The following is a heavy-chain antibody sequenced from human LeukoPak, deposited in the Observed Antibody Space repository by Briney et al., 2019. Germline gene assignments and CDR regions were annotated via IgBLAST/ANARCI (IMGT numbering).Heavy chain of an antibody. V-gene: IGHV3-23*01. CDR1: GFTLRSYA. D-gene: IGHD3-9*01. J-gene: IGHJ4*02. CDR3: AKWGDYDVLTGYYVPDY. Sequence: GGSLRLSCAASGFTLRSYAMNWVRQAPGKGLEWVSAILGSGGSTYYADSVKGRFTVSRDNSKSTLYLQMNSLRAEDTALYYCAKWGDYDVLTGYYVPDYWGQGTLVTVSS. CDR2: ILGSGGST.